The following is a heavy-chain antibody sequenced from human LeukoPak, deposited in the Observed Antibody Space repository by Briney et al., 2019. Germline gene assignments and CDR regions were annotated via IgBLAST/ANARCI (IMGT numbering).Heavy chain of an antibody. CDR1: GYTFTSYY. D-gene: IGHD3-3*01. J-gene: IGHJ4*02. CDR2: INPSGGST. V-gene: IGHV1-46*01. Sequence: ASVKVSCKASGYTFTSYYMRWVRQAPGQGLEWMGIINPSGGSTSYAQKFQGRVTMTRDTSTSTVYMELSSLRSEDTAVYYCARGWARYDFWSGYYSDFDYWGQGTLVTVSS. CDR3: ARGWARYDFWSGYYSDFDY.